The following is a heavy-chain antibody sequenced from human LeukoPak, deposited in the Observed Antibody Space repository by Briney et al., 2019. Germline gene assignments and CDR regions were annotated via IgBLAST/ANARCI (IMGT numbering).Heavy chain of an antibody. J-gene: IGHJ4*02. CDR3: AHRKNYYDSSVFDN. CDR2: IYWDDDR. V-gene: IGHV2-5*02. D-gene: IGHD3-22*01. Sequence: SGPTLANPTQTLTLTCTFSGFFLHTRGVGVGWIRQPPGRALEWLALIYWDDDRRYSPSLKSRLTITKDTSKNQVVLTMTNMDPVDTATYFCAHRKNYYDSSVFDNWGQGTLVTVSS. CDR1: GFFLHTRGVG.